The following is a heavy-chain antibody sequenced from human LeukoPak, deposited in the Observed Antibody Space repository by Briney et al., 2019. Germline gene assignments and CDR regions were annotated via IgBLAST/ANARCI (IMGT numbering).Heavy chain of an antibody. J-gene: IGHJ4*02. CDR2: INAGNGNT. D-gene: IGHD6-19*01. Sequence: ASVKVSCKASGYTFTSYAMHWVRQAPGQRLEWMGWINAGNGNTKYSQKFQGRVTITRDTSASTAYMELSSLRSEDTAMYYCARDGSGWYYYFDYWGQGTLVAVSS. V-gene: IGHV1-3*01. CDR1: GYTFTSYA. CDR3: ARDGSGWYYYFDY.